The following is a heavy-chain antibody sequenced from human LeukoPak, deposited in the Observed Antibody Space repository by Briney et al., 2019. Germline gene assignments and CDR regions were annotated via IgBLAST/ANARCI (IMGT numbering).Heavy chain of an antibody. J-gene: IGHJ6*02. CDR3: ASGLGFCSGSDCTNLVKDYYYGMNV. Sequence: ASVKVSCKASGYTFTSYGISWVRQAPGQGLEWMGWISAYNGNTNYAQKLQGRVTMTTDTSTSTAYMELRSLRSDDTAVYYCASGLGFCSGSDCTNLVKDYYYGMNVWGQGTTVTISS. CDR1: GYTFTSYG. CDR2: ISAYNGNT. V-gene: IGHV1-18*01. D-gene: IGHD2-15*01.